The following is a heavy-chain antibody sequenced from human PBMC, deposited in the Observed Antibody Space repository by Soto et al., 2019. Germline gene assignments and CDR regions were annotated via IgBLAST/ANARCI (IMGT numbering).Heavy chain of an antibody. J-gene: IGHJ5*02. CDR1: GFTFRSYA. D-gene: IGHD3-9*01. CDR2: VNAGNGNT. V-gene: IGHV1-3*01. CDR3: ALGLAALLGWFEA. Sequence: QVQLVQSAADVKKPGASVRVSCEANGFTFRSYAVHWLRQAPGQRFEWMGWVNAGNGNTKYSQKFQGRLSLTRDTSASASYMELHSLTSEGTSVYYCALGLAALLGWFEAWGQGTLISVSS.